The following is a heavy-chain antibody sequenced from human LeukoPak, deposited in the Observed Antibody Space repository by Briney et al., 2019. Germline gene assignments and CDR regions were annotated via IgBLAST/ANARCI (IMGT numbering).Heavy chain of an antibody. J-gene: IGHJ4*02. CDR1: GFTFSSYA. D-gene: IGHD2-15*01. CDR2: ISGSGGST. Sequence: GGSLRLSCAASGFTFSSYAMSWVRQAPGKGLEWVSAISGSGGSTYYADSVKGRFTISRDNSKNTLYLQMNSLRAEDTAVYYCATRLGYCSGGSCTVDYWGQGTLVTVSS. V-gene: IGHV3-23*01. CDR3: ATRLGYCSGGSCTVDY.